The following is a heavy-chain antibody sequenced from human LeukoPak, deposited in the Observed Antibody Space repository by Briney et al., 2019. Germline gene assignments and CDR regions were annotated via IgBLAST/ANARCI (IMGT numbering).Heavy chain of an antibody. CDR3: ARGPRGSYHDY. CDR1: GGSISSGGYS. Sequence: SETLSLTCAVSGGSISSGGYSWSWIRQPPGKGLEWIGYIYHSGSTYYNPSLKSRVTISVDRSKNQFSLKLSSVTAADTAVYYRARGPRGSYHDYWGQGTLVTVSS. J-gene: IGHJ4*02. V-gene: IGHV4-30-2*01. CDR2: IYHSGST. D-gene: IGHD1-26*01.